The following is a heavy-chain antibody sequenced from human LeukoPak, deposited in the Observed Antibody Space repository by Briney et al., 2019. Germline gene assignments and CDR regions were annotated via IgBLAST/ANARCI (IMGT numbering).Heavy chain of an antibody. V-gene: IGHV1-2*02. CDR3: ARXPIVVVLAATPLDS. Sequence: ASVKVSCKTSGYTFTGYYMHWVRQAPGQGLEWMGWINPDSGGTNYAQKFQGRVTMTRDTSISTAYMELSRLRSDDTAMYYCARXPIVVVLAATPLDSWGQGTLVTVSS. CDR2: INPDSGGT. D-gene: IGHD2-15*01. CDR1: GYTFTGYY. J-gene: IGHJ4*02.